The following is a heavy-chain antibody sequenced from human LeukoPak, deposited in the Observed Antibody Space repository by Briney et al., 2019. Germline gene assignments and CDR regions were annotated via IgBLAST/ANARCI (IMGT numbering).Heavy chain of an antibody. CDR1: GGTFSSYA. Sequence: GASVKVSCKASGGTFSSYAISWVRQAPGQGLEWMGRIIPIFGTANYAQKFQGRVTMTRDTSTSTVYMELSSLRSEDTAVYYCARRMGEYYYDSSGYYYPNSDAFDIWGQGTMVTVSS. CDR2: IIPIFGTA. J-gene: IGHJ3*02. CDR3: ARRMGEYYYDSSGYYYPNSDAFDI. D-gene: IGHD3-22*01. V-gene: IGHV1-69*05.